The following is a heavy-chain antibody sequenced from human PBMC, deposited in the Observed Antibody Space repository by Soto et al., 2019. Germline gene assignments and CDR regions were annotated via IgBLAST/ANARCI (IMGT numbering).Heavy chain of an antibody. CDR3: AKEMTTVTSTPDAFDI. Sequence: EVQLVESGGGLVQPGRSLRLSCAASGFTFDDYAMHWVRQAPGKGLEWVSGISWNSGSTGYADSVKGRFTISRDNAKNSLYLQMNSLRAEDTALYYCAKEMTTVTSTPDAFDIWGQGTMVTVSS. J-gene: IGHJ3*02. V-gene: IGHV3-9*01. CDR2: ISWNSGST. D-gene: IGHD4-17*01. CDR1: GFTFDDYA.